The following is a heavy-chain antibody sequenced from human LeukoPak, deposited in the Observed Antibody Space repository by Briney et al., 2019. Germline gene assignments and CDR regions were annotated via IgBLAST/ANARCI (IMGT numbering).Heavy chain of an antibody. CDR1: GGSISTSRYY. J-gene: IGHJ6*02. CDR2: IYYSGST. V-gene: IGHV4-39*07. D-gene: IGHD3-10*01. CDR3: ARDPWDYYGSGSYRSYYYGMDV. Sequence: PSETLSLTSTVSGGSISTSRYYWGWIRQSPGKGLEWIGTIYYSGSTYYNPSLKSRVTISIDTSKNQFSLKLSSVTAADTAVYYCARDPWDYYGSGSYRSYYYGMDVWGQGTTVTVSS.